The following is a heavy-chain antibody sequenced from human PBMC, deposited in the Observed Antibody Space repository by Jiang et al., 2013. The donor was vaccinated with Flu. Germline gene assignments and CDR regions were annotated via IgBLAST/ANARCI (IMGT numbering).Heavy chain of an antibody. CDR3: ARDHPSEKTXYDFPRYGMDV. Sequence: GAEVKKPGASVKVSCKASGYTFTGYYIHWVRQAPGQGLEWMGWINPNSGGTNYAQKFQGWVTMTRDTSISTAYMELSRLRSDDTAVYYCARDHPSEKTXYDFPRYGMDVWGQGTTVTVSS. D-gene: IGHD3-3*01. J-gene: IGHJ6*02. CDR1: GYTFTGYY. CDR2: INPNSGGT. V-gene: IGHV1-2*04.